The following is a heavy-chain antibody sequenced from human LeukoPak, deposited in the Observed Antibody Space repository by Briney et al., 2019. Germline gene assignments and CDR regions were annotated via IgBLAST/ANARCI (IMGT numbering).Heavy chain of an antibody. J-gene: IGHJ3*02. V-gene: IGHV4-38-2*02. CDR1: GYSISSGYY. Sequence: PSETLSLTCTVSGYSISSGYYWGWIRQPPGKGLEWIGSIYYSGSTYYNPSLKSRVTISVDTSKNQFSLKLSSVTAADTAVYYCARRSSSWYTAFDIWGQGTMVTVSS. D-gene: IGHD6-13*01. CDR3: ARRSSSWYTAFDI. CDR2: IYYSGST.